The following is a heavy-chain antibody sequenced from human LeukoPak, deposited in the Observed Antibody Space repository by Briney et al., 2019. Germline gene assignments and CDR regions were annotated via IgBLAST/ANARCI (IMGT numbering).Heavy chain of an antibody. V-gene: IGHV4-34*01. CDR3: ARGADWCSSTSCPSWFDP. Sequence: PSETLSLTCTVYGGSFRGCYWRWIRQPPRKGREGVRDINHSGSTNYYPPLKSRVTLSVDTSEHQSSLKLSSVTAADTAVYCCARGADWCSSTSCPSWFDPWGQGTLVTVSS. CDR1: GGSFRGCY. D-gene: IGHD2-2*01. J-gene: IGHJ5*02. CDR2: INHSGST.